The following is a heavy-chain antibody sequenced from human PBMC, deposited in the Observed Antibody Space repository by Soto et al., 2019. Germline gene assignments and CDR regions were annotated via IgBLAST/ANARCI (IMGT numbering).Heavy chain of an antibody. J-gene: IGHJ4*02. V-gene: IGHV3-30*03. CDR1: GFPFTSYG. CDR2: ISYDGSNK. D-gene: IGHD3-10*01. Sequence: QVQLVESGGGVVQPGRSLRLSCVASGFPFTSYGMHWVREAPGKGLEWVAVISYDGSNKYYADSGKGRFTISRDNSKNTLYLQMNSLRPEDTALYYCVGGQYYFDYRGQGTLVTVSS. CDR3: VGGQYYFDY.